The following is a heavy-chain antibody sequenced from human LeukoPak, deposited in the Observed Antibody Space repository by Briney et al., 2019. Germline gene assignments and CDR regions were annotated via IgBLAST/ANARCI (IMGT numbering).Heavy chain of an antibody. CDR1: GFNFNNYG. CDR3: ARDPSGYSSSWYFDY. D-gene: IGHD6-13*01. V-gene: IGHV3-30*19. J-gene: IGHJ4*02. Sequence: GGSLRLSCAASGFNFNNYGMHWVRQAPGKGLEWVAVISYDGSNKYDADSVKGRFTISRDNSKNTLYLQMNSLRAEDTAVYYCARDPSGYSSSWYFDYWGQGTLVTVSS. CDR2: ISYDGSNK.